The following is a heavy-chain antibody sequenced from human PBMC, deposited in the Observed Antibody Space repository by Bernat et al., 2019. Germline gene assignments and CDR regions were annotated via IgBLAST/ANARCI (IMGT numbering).Heavy chain of an antibody. Sequence: QVQLQESGPGLVKPSETLSLTCFVSGGSISSITYYWGWIRQPPGKGLEWIGSIYYSGSTYYNSSLKSRVTISVDTSKNQFSLKLSSVTAADTAVYYCARILGIAVAGGGFGYWGQGTLVTVSS. V-gene: IGHV4-39*01. CDR3: ARILGIAVAGGGFGY. CDR2: IYYSGST. CDR1: GGSISSITYY. D-gene: IGHD6-19*01. J-gene: IGHJ4*02.